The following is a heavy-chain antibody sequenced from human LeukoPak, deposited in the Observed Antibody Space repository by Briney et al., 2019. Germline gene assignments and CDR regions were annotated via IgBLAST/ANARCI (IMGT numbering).Heavy chain of an antibody. CDR2: LHTAGDA. J-gene: IGHJ3*02. Sequence: GGSLRLSCAASGFTFSDYGMHWVRQVTGKGLEWVSSLHTAGDAHYSVSVRGRFIISRERSKTSFYLQMNSLRAEDSAMYYCSRGGQREGYAFDIWGQGTMVTVSS. V-gene: IGHV3-13*01. CDR1: GFTFSDYG. CDR3: SRGGQREGYAFDI.